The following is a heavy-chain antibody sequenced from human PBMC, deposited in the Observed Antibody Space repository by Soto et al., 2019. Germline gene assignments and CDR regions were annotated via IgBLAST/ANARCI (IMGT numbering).Heavy chain of an antibody. CDR2: IGTAGDT. V-gene: IGHV3-13*04. D-gene: IGHD3-22*01. CDR1: GFTFSSYD. CDR3: AKNPGYYYDSTGYHFDY. J-gene: IGHJ4*02. Sequence: GGSLRLSCAASGFTFSSYDMHWVRQATGKGLEWVSAIGTAGDTYYPGSVKGRFTISRENAKNSLYLQMNSLRAGDTAVYYCAKNPGYYYDSTGYHFDYWGQGTLVTVSS.